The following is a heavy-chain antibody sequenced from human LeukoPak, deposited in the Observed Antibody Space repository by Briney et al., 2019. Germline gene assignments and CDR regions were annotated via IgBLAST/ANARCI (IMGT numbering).Heavy chain of an antibody. V-gene: IGHV5-51*01. CDR1: GYSFTTYW. Sequence: GESLKISCKGSGYSFTTYWIGWVRQMPGKGLEWMGIINPADSDTRYSPSFQGQVTISADKSISTAYLQWSSLKASDTAMYYCARRGIAVADPIDYWGQGTLVTVSS. J-gene: IGHJ4*02. CDR2: INPADSDT. CDR3: ARRGIAVADPIDY. D-gene: IGHD6-19*01.